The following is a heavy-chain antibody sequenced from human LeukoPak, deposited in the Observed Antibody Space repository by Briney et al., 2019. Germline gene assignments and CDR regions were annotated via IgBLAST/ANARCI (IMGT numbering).Heavy chain of an antibody. J-gene: IGHJ4*02. CDR1: GYTFTSYD. D-gene: IGHD3-16*02. Sequence: ASVKVSCKASGYTFTSYDINWVRQATGQGLEWMGWMNPNSGNTGYAQKFQGRVTMTRDTSISTAYVELSRLRSDDTAVYYCARTYVWGSYRNHPDYWGQGTLVTVSS. V-gene: IGHV1-8*01. CDR3: ARTYVWGSYRNHPDY. CDR2: MNPNSGNT.